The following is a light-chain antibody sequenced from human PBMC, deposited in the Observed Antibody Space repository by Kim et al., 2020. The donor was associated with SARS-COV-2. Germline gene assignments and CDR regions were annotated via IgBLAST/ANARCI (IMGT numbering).Light chain of an antibody. CDR2: GKN. J-gene: IGLJ1*01. Sequence: VALGKTGRITCQGDSLRSYYASWYQQKPGQAPVLVIYGKNNRPSGIPDRFSGSSSGNTASLTITGAQAEDEADYYCNSRDSSGNHVFGTGTKVTVL. CDR3: NSRDSSGNHV. V-gene: IGLV3-19*01. CDR1: SLRSYY.